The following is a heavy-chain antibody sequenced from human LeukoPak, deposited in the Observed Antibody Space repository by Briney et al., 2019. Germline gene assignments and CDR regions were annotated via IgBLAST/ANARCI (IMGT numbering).Heavy chain of an antibody. D-gene: IGHD3-9*01. J-gene: IGHJ4*02. CDR3: ARDMTGPTAASIDY. CDR1: GFTFSSYG. Sequence: GRSLRLSCAASGFTFSSYGMHWVRQAPGKGLEWVAVIWYDGSNKYYADSVKGRFTISRDNSKNTLYLQLNSMRAEDTAVYYGARDMTGPTAASIDYWGQGTLVTVSS. CDR2: IWYDGSNK. V-gene: IGHV3-33*01.